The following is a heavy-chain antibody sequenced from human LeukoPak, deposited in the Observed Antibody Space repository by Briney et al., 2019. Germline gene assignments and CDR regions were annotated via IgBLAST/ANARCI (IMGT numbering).Heavy chain of an antibody. CDR1: GCTFTIYG. D-gene: IGHD2-2*01. CDR3: VVPAALMDV. Sequence: ASVKVSCKASGCTFTIYGISWVRQAPGQGLEWMGWISAYNGNTNYAQKLQGRVTMTTDTSTSTAYMELRSLRSDDTAVYYCVVPAALMDVWGQGTTVTVSS. J-gene: IGHJ6*02. CDR2: ISAYNGNT. V-gene: IGHV1-18*01.